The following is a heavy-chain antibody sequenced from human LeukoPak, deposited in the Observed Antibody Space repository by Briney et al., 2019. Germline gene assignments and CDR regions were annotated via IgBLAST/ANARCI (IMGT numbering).Heavy chain of an antibody. CDR1: GFTFSSYE. CDR2: ISSSGSTI. D-gene: IGHD2-2*01. Sequence: GGSLRLSCAASGFTFSSYEMNWVRQAPGKGLEWVSYISSSGSTIYYADSVKGRFTISRDNAKNSLYLQMNSLRAEDTAVYYCARDAYGSTSPFDYWGQGTLVTASS. CDR3: ARDAYGSTSPFDY. J-gene: IGHJ4*02. V-gene: IGHV3-48*03.